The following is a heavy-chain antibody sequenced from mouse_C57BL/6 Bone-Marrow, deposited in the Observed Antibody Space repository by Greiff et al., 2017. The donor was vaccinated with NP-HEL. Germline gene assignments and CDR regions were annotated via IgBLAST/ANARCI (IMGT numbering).Heavy chain of an antibody. CDR2: INPSNGGT. CDR3: AQSGYYGSSYGYFDV. V-gene: IGHV1-53*01. CDR1: GYTFTSYW. Sequence: QVHVKQPGTELVKPGASVKLSCKASGYTFTSYWMHWVKQRPGQGLEWIGNINPSNGGTNYNEKFKSKATLTVDKSSSTAYMQLSSLTSEDSAVYYCAQSGYYGSSYGYFDVWGTGTTVTVSS. J-gene: IGHJ1*03. D-gene: IGHD1-1*01.